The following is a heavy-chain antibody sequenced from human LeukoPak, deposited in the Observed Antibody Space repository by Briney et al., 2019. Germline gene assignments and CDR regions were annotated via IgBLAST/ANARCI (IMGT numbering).Heavy chain of an antibody. J-gene: IGHJ3*02. CDR3: ARDISLPNYDGFDI. CDR1: GFTFRNYW. Sequence: GGSLRLSCAASGFTFRNYWMTWVRQAPGKGLEWVANIKQDGSEINYVDSVKGRFTISRDGAKNSLSLQMNSLRAEDTAVYYCARDISLPNYDGFDIWGQGTMVTVSS. V-gene: IGHV3-7*05. CDR2: IKQDGSEI. D-gene: IGHD5-24*01.